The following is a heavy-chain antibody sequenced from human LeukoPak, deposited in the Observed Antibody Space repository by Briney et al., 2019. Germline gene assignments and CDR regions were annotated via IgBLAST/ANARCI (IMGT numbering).Heavy chain of an antibody. Sequence: PGGSLRLPCAASGFTFSRYAMTWVRQAPGKGLEWVSGISGGGGNTYYADSVKGRLTISRDNSKNTLYLQMNSLTAEDTAVYYCAKDRDFGDPYYYYGMDVWGQGTTVTVSS. CDR2: ISGGGGNT. J-gene: IGHJ6*02. V-gene: IGHV3-23*01. CDR1: GFTFSRYA. CDR3: AKDRDFGDPYYYYGMDV. D-gene: IGHD4-17*01.